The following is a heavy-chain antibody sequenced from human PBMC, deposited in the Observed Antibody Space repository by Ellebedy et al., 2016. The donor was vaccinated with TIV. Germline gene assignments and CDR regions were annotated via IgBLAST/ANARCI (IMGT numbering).Heavy chain of an antibody. V-gene: IGHV1-18*01. Sequence: ASVKVSCXASGYSFSSYTIGWVRQAPGQGLEWMGWISGSNDNTKYAQKFQGRVTMTTDTSTNTAYMELRSLRSDDTAVYYCAREGAYDSGGYYELFDYWGQGTLVTVSS. CDR2: ISGSNDNT. CDR3: AREGAYDSGGYYELFDY. D-gene: IGHD3-22*01. J-gene: IGHJ4*02. CDR1: GYSFSSYT.